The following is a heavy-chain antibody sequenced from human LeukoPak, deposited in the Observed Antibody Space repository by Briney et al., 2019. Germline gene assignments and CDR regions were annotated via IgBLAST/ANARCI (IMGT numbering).Heavy chain of an antibody. V-gene: IGHV3-53*01. CDR2: IYSGGST. CDR3: ARLSGSEYYFDY. Sequence: PGGSLRLSCAASGFTFSGYSMSWVRQAPGKGLEWVSVIYSGGSTYYADSVKGRFTISRDNSKNTLYLQMNSLRAEDTAVYYCARLSGSEYYFDYWGQGTLVTVSS. J-gene: IGHJ4*02. CDR1: GFTFSGYS. D-gene: IGHD1-26*01.